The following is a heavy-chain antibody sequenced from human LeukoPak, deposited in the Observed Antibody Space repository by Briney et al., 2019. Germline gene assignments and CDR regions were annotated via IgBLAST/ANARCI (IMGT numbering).Heavy chain of an antibody. J-gene: IGHJ4*02. D-gene: IGHD2-8*01. V-gene: IGHV4-31*03. CDR2: IYYSGST. Sequence: SETLSLTCTVSGGSISSGGYYWSWIRQHLGKGLEWIGYIYYSGSTYYNPSLKSRVTISVDTSKNQFSLKLSSVTAADTAVYYCAGRRAYCTNGVCPDYWGQGTLVTVSS. CDR1: GGSISSGGYY. CDR3: AGRRAYCTNGVCPDY.